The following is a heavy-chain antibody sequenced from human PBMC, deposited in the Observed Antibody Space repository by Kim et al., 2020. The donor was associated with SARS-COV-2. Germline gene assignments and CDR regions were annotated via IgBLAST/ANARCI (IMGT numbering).Heavy chain of an antibody. Sequence: ASVKVSCKSSGYTFTAYYIHWVRQAPGQGLEWMGRINPKNGGTHYAQKFQGRVSMTWDTSTSTALMEVSRLRSDDTAVYFCARAGAYRYDPFDYWGQGTLVTVSS. V-gene: IGHV1-2*06. D-gene: IGHD5-18*01. J-gene: IGHJ4*02. CDR2: INPKNGGT. CDR1: GYTFTAYY. CDR3: ARAGAYRYDPFDY.